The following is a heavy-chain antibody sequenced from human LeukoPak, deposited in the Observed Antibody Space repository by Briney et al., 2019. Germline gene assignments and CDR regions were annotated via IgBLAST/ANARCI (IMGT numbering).Heavy chain of an antibody. CDR1: VYTFTGYN. D-gene: IGHD3-16*01. J-gene: IGHJ1*01. CDR2: INPNRGDA. V-gene: IGHV1-2*02. CDR3: ARGGSAEYFQN. Sequence: ASVTVTFKSSVYTFTGYNIHWVRQAPGQGLEWMGCINPNRGDAEYAQKFQGRVTMTRDTSITTAYMELSRLTSDDTAVYYCARGGSAEYFQNWGQGTLATVSS.